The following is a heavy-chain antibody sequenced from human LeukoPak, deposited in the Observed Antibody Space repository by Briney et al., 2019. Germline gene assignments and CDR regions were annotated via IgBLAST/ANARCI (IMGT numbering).Heavy chain of an antibody. V-gene: IGHV3-23*01. CDR3: AKDRAYSSGWSFDY. CDR1: GFTFSSVW. CDR2: ISGSGGST. D-gene: IGHD6-19*01. J-gene: IGHJ4*02. Sequence: GGSLRLSCAASGFTFSSVWMSWVRQAPGKGLKWVSAISGSGGSTYYADSVKGRFTISRDNSKNTLYLQMNSLRAEDTAVYYCAKDRAYSSGWSFDYWGQGTLVTVSS.